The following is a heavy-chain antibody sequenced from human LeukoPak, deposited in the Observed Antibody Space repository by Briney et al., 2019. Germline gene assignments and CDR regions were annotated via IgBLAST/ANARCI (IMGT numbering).Heavy chain of an antibody. V-gene: IGHV4-4*07. CDR1: GGSINTYY. Sequence: PSETLSLTCTVSGGSINTYYWTWIRQPAGKGLEWIGRIYRSGSTNYNPSLKSRVTISVDTSKNQFSLKLSSVTAADTAVYYCARGRYDYVWGSYRYTYFDYWGQGTLVTVSS. J-gene: IGHJ4*02. D-gene: IGHD3-16*02. CDR3: ARGRYDYVWGSYRYTYFDY. CDR2: IYRSGST.